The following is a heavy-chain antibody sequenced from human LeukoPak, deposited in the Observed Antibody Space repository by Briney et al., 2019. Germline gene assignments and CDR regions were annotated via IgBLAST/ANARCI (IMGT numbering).Heavy chain of an antibody. CDR2: IKQDGSEK. Sequence: PGGSLRLSCAASGFTVSSNYMSWVRQAPGKGLEWVANIKQDGSEKYYVDSVKGRFTISRDNAKNSLYLQMNSLRAEDTAVYYCARDPVTMVRGVIIPYYYYGMDVWGQGTTVTVSS. J-gene: IGHJ6*02. D-gene: IGHD3-10*01. CDR1: GFTVSSNY. V-gene: IGHV3-7*04. CDR3: ARDPVTMVRGVIIPYYYYGMDV.